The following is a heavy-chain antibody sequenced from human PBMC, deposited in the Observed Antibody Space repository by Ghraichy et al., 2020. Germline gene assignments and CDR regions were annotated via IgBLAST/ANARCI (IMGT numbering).Heavy chain of an antibody. D-gene: IGHD6-19*01. CDR1: GGSISSYY. Sequence: SQTLSLTCTVSGGSISSYYWSWIRQPPGKGLEWIGYIYYSGSTNYNPSLKSRVTISVDTSKNQFSLKLSSVTAADTAVYYCARQYSSGWYKNWYFDLWGRGTLVTVSS. CDR3: ARQYSSGWYKNWYFDL. V-gene: IGHV4-59*08. J-gene: IGHJ2*01. CDR2: IYYSGST.